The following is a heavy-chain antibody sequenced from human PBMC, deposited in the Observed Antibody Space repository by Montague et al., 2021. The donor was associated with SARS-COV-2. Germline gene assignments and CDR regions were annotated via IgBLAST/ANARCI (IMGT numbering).Heavy chain of an antibody. D-gene: IGHD3-16*02. Sequence: SETLSLTCTVSGGSISSSSYYWGWIRQPPGKGLEWIGTFYYSGSTYYNPSLKSRLTISVDTSKNQFSLNLSSVTAADTAVYYCARHRDLGGGLPLGELSCAYGYYYDGMDVWGQGTTVTVSS. CDR2: FYYSGST. CDR3: ARHRDLGGGLPLGELSCAYGYYYDGMDV. V-gene: IGHV4-39*01. CDR1: GGSISSSSYY. J-gene: IGHJ6*02.